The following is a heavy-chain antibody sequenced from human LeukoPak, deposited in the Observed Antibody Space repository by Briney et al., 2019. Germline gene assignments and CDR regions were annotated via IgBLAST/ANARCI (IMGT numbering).Heavy chain of an antibody. V-gene: IGHV4-34*01. CDR1: GGSFSGYY. J-gene: IGHJ4*02. CDR3: ARGLRDDY. Sequence: PSETLSLTCAVYGGSFSGYYWSWIRQPPGKGLEWIGEINHSGSTNYNPYLKSRVTISVDTSKNQFPLKLTSVTAADTAVYYCARGLRDDYWGQGTLVTVSS. CDR2: INHSGST.